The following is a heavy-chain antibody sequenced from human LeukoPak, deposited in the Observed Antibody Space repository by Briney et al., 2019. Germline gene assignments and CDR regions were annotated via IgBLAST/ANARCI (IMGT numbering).Heavy chain of an antibody. Sequence: SVTVSCKASGYTFTGYHMHWVRQAPGQGLEWMGGIIPIFGTANYAQKFQGRVTITADESTSTAYMELSSLRSEDTAVYYCASSYYDSSGYYYDWFDPWGQGTLVTVSS. CDR1: GYTFTGYH. CDR3: ASSYYDSSGYYYDWFDP. CDR2: IIPIFGTA. J-gene: IGHJ5*02. V-gene: IGHV1-69*13. D-gene: IGHD3-22*01.